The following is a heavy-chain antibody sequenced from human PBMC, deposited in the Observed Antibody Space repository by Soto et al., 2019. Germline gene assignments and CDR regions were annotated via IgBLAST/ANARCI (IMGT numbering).Heavy chain of an antibody. CDR2: ISDSGGTV. CDR1: GFTFSSYE. D-gene: IGHD3-3*01. J-gene: IGHJ6*02. V-gene: IGHV3-48*03. Sequence: GGSLRLSCAASGFTFSSYEMNWVRQAPGQGLEWVSYISDSGGTVYYADSVKGRFTVSRDNAQNSVYLQMNSLRTEDTAVYYCARDLLHYDFWSGYSAYFYYGMDVWGPGTTVTVSS. CDR3: ARDLLHYDFWSGYSAYFYYGMDV.